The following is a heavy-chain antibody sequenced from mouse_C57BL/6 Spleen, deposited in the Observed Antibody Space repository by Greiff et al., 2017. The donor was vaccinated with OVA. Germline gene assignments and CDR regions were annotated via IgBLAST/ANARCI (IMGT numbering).Heavy chain of an antibody. CDR2: ISSGGSYT. J-gene: IGHJ2*01. D-gene: IGHD1-1*01. Sequence: DVKLVESGGDLVKPGGSLKLSCAASGFTFSSYGMSWVRQTPDKRLEWVATISSGGSYTYYPDSVKGRFTISRDNAKNTLYLQMSSLKSEDTAMYYCARRVYGEDYWGQGTTLTVSS. V-gene: IGHV5-6*02. CDR3: ARRVYGEDY. CDR1: GFTFSSYG.